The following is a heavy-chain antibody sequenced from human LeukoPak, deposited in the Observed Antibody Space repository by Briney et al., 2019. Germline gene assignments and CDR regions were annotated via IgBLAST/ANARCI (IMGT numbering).Heavy chain of an antibody. CDR3: ARGTWETAARPYSFDT. D-gene: IGHD1-26*01. V-gene: IGHV1-18*01. J-gene: IGHJ4*02. Sequence: ASVKVSCKAFAFSFISFGFNWVRQAPGQGLEWMGWISGYNGDTKYAQKFQGRVTMTTDTSASTAYMELRSLRSDDTAVYYCARGTWETAARPYSFDTWGQGTLVTVTS. CDR1: AFSFISFG. CDR2: ISGYNGDT.